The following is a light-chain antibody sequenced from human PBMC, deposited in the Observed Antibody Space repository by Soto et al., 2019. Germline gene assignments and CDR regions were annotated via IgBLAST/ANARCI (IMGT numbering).Light chain of an antibody. CDR3: HQYNNLPPYT. CDR1: QSVSSN. Sequence: EIVMTQSPATLSVSPGERATLSCRASQSVSSNLAWYQQKPGQAPRLLIYGASTRATGIPARFSGSGSGTEFTLTISSLQSEDFSVDYCHQYNNLPPYTFGQGTKLEIK. J-gene: IGKJ2*01. V-gene: IGKV3-15*01. CDR2: GAS.